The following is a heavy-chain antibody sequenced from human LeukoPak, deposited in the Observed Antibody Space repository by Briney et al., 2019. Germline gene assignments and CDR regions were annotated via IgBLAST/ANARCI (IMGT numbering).Heavy chain of an antibody. D-gene: IGHD6-13*01. CDR1: GFTFSSYG. V-gene: IGHV3-30*18. Sequence: GGSLRLSCAASGFTFSSYGMHWVRQAPGKGLEWVAVISYDGSNKYYADSVKGRFTISRDNSKNTLYLQMNSLRAEDTAVCYCAKKEYLYSSSWYGIDYWGQGTLVTVSS. J-gene: IGHJ4*02. CDR2: ISYDGSNK. CDR3: AKKEYLYSSSWYGIDY.